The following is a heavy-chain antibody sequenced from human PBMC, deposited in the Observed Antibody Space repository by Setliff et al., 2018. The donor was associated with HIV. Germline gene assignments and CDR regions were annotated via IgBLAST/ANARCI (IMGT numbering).Heavy chain of an antibody. V-gene: IGHV3-23*01. D-gene: IGHD4-17*01. CDR2: ISGSGGNT. CDR3: ARAYGDPPHDAFDI. J-gene: IGHJ3*02. CDR1: GFTFSSYA. Sequence: HPGGSLRLSCAASGFTFSSYAMSWVRQAPGKGLQWVSTISGSGGNTNYADSVKGRFTVSRDNSKNTLYLQMNSLRPEDTAVYYCARAYGDPPHDAFDIWGQGTMVTVSS.